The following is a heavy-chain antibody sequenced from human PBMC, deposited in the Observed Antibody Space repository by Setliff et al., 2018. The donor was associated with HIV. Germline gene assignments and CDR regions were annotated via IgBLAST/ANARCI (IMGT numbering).Heavy chain of an antibody. D-gene: IGHD6-19*01. J-gene: IGHJ6*02. CDR3: ARSHRLAVAGTIQYYYYGMDV. Sequence: ASVKVSCKASGYTFTNYAIHWVRQAPGQGLEWMGWINTNTGNPTYAQGFAGRFVFSLDTSVSSTYLQISSLESEDTAIYYCARSHRLAVAGTIQYYYYGMDVWGQGTTVTVSS. V-gene: IGHV7-4-1*02. CDR1: GYTFTNYA. CDR2: INTNTGNP.